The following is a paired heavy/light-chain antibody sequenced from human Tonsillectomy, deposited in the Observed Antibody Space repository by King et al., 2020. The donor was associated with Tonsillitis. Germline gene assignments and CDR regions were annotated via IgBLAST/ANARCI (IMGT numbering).Light chain of an antibody. CDR2: AAS. CDR3: QQSDSRPRR. V-gene: IGKV1-39*01. CDR1: QSIDIF. J-gene: IGKJ1*01. Sequence: DIQMTQSPSSLSASLGDRVTITCRASQSIDIFLNWYQQKPGKAPKCLIYAASNLRSGVPGRFSGSGSGTDFTLTIDNLQPEDFAIYYCQQSDSRPRRFGQGTKVDI.
Heavy chain of an antibody. CDR1: GGSFSDSFLPNSY. Sequence: QVQLQQWGAGLLKPSETLSLTCGFSGGSFSDSFLPNSYWTWVRQPPGKGLEWIGEIPHRGSASYDPSLETRVTISVDTSRKQFSLRLTSVTAADTAVYYCARGGLGRALDVWGQGTSVTVSS. D-gene: IGHD3-16*01. CDR2: IPHRGSA. J-gene: IGHJ6*02. V-gene: IGHV4-34*05. CDR3: ARGGLGRALDV.